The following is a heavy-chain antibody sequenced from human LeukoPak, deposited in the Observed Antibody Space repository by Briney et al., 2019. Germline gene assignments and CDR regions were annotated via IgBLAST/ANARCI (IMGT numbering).Heavy chain of an antibody. CDR3: ARRGDGYNLIYYFDY. CDR2: IYSSGST. D-gene: IGHD5-12*01. Sequence: PSETLSLTCSVSGGSISSYQWSWLRQPAGKGLEWIGRIYSSGSTNYSPSLKSRVTVSVDTSKNQFSLKLSSVTAADTAVYYCARRGDGYNLIYYFDYWGQGTLVTVSS. CDR1: GGSISSYQ. V-gene: IGHV4-4*07. J-gene: IGHJ4*02.